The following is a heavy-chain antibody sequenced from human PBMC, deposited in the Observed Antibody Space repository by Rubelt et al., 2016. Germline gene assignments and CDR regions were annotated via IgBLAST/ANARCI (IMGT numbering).Heavy chain of an antibody. CDR1: GGSISSSSYY. D-gene: IGHD6-13*01. CDR2: IYYSGST. V-gene: IGHV4-39*07. J-gene: IGHJ2*01. CDR3: ASMSAAAGTGRFGLWYVDL. Sequence: QLQLQESGPGLVKPSETLSLTCTVSGGSISSSSYYWGWIRQPPGKGLEWIGSIYYSGSTYYNPSLSGWVTISVDTSNNQCSLKLSAVTDADTAVYYCASMSAAAGTGRFGLWYVDLWGRGTLVTVSS.